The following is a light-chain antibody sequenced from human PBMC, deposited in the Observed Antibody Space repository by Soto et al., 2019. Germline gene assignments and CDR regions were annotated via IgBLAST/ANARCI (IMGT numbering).Light chain of an antibody. V-gene: IGKV3-15*01. Sequence: EIVMTQSPATRSVSPGDRATLSCRAGQPLNNNVAWYQHKPGQAPRLLIYGASTRATGISARFSGSGSGTEFTLTISSLQSEDFAVYYCQQYEKWPPSIPFGQGTRLEIK. CDR2: GAS. CDR1: QPLNNN. CDR3: QQYEKWPPSIP. J-gene: IGKJ5*01.